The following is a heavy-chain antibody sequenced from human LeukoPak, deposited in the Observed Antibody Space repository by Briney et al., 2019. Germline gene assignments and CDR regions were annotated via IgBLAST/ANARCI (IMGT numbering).Heavy chain of an antibody. CDR2: TSAYNGNT. D-gene: IGHD6-6*01. Sequence: ASVKVSCKASGYTFTSYGISWVRQAPGQGLEWMGWTSAYNGNTNYAQKLQGRVTMTTDTSTSTAYMELRSLRSDDTAVYYCASAPEYSSSSGFDYWGQGTLVTVSS. J-gene: IGHJ4*02. CDR1: GYTFTSYG. V-gene: IGHV1-18*01. CDR3: ASAPEYSSSSGFDY.